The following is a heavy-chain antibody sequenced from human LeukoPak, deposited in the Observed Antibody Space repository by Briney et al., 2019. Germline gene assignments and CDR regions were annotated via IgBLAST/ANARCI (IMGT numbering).Heavy chain of an antibody. CDR1: GFTFSSYS. D-gene: IGHD3-10*01. V-gene: IGHV3-48*02. J-gene: IGHJ4*02. CDR3: ARSYGYFDY. CDR2: ITSSGSVM. Sequence: GGSLRLSCAASGFTFSSYSMNWVRQAPGKGLEWVSYITSSGSVMYHADSVRGRFTISRDNAKSSLYLEMNSLRDEDTAVYYCARSYGYFDYWGQGTLVTVSS.